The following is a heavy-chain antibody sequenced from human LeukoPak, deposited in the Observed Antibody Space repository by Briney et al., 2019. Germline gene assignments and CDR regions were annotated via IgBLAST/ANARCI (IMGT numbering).Heavy chain of an antibody. CDR1: GFTFSSYA. D-gene: IGHD3-9*01. CDR3: AKDWSGLYYDILTGYRGDAFDI. Sequence: GGSLRLSCAASGFTFSSYAMSWVRQAPGKGLEWVSAISGSGGGTYYADSVKGRFTISRDNSKNTLYLQMNSLRAEDTAVYYCAKDWSGLYYDILTGYRGDAFDIWGQGTMVTVSS. J-gene: IGHJ3*02. V-gene: IGHV3-23*01. CDR2: ISGSGGGT.